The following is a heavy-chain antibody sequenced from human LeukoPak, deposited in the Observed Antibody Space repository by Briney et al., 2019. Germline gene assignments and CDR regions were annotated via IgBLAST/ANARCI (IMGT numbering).Heavy chain of an antibody. CDR1: GFTFSSYN. Sequence: PGGSLRLSCAASGFTFSSYNMHWVRQAPGKGLEWVTMIWSDGGDKYYADSVKGRFTISRDNSKNTLYLQMNSLRAEDTAVYYCARVPVAIAVAGLYFLYWGQGTLVTVSS. CDR3: ARVPVAIAVAGLYFLY. CDR2: IWSDGGDK. V-gene: IGHV3-33*01. J-gene: IGHJ4*02. D-gene: IGHD6-19*01.